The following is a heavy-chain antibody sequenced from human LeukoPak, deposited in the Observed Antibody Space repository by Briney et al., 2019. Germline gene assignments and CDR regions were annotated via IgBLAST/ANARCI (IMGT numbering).Heavy chain of an antibody. CDR2: IYYSGST. CDR1: GGSFSGYY. V-gene: IGHV4-59*01. J-gene: IGHJ6*02. D-gene: IGHD6-19*01. Sequence: PSETLSLTCAVYGGSFSGYYWSWIRQPPGKGLEWIGYIYYSGSTNYNPSLKSRVTISVDTSKNQFSLKLSSVTAADTAVYYCARDVAGYSSGWYSPGPSGMDVWGQGTTVTVSS. CDR3: ARDVAGYSSGWYSPGPSGMDV.